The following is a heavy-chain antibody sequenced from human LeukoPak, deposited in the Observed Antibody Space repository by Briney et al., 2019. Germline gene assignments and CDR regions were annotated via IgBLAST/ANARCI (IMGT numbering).Heavy chain of an antibody. CDR2: IYPDDSDT. V-gene: IGHV5-51*01. CDR3: ATRRLVKDAFDI. Sequence: GESLKISCKGSGYSFTTYWIGWVRQMPGKGLEWMGIIYPDDSDTRYSPSFQGHVTISADKSISTAYLQWSSLKVSDTAMYYCATRRLVKDAFDIWGQGTMVTVSS. CDR1: GYSFTTYW. D-gene: IGHD2-8*02. J-gene: IGHJ3*02.